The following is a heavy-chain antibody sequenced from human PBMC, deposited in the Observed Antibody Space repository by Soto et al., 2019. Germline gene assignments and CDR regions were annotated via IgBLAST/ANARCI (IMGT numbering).Heavy chain of an antibody. J-gene: IGHJ4*02. CDR1: GGSISSYY. Sequence: PSETLSLTCTVSGGSISSYYWSWIRQPPGKGLEWIGYIYYSGSTNYNPSLKSRVTISVDTSKNQFSLKLSSVTAADTAVYYCARTIFGVARRYFDYWGQGTLVTVPQ. V-gene: IGHV4-59*01. D-gene: IGHD3-3*01. CDR2: IYYSGST. CDR3: ARTIFGVARRYFDY.